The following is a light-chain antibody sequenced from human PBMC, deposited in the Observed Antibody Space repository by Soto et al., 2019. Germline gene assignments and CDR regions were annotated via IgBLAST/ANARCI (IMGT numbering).Light chain of an antibody. Sequence: DIQMTQSPSTLSASVGDRVTITCRASQSFSSWLTWYQQTPGKAPKLLIYKPSSLETGVPSRFSGSGSGTEFTLTISSLQPDDFATYDCQQYYSYSYTFGQGTNPEIK. CDR1: QSFSSW. J-gene: IGKJ2*01. CDR2: KPS. CDR3: QQYYSYSYT. V-gene: IGKV1-5*03.